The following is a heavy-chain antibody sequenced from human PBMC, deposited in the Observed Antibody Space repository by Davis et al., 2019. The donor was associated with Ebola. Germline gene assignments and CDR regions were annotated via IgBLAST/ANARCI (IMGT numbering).Heavy chain of an antibody. D-gene: IGHD2-2*01. CDR2: IIPILGIA. CDR1: GGTFSSYA. V-gene: IGHV1-69*04. Sequence: SVKVSCKASGGTFSSYAISWVRQAPGQGLEWMGRIIPILGIANYAQKFQGRVTITADKSTSTAYMELSSLRSEDTAVYYCARDMVVVPAAAGPYYYYYGMDVWGQGTTVTVSS. CDR3: ARDMVVVPAAAGPYYYYYGMDV. J-gene: IGHJ6*02.